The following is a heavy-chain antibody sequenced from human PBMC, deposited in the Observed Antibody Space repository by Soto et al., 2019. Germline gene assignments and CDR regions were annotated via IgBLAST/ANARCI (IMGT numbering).Heavy chain of an antibody. CDR2: MYHSGST. CDR1: GASISSGGYS. V-gene: IGHV4-30-2*01. J-gene: IGHJ3*02. Sequence: QLQLQESGSGLVKPSQTLSLTCAVSGASISSGGYSWSWIRQPPGQGLEWIVYMYHSGSTYYNPSLKSRVTISVDRSKSQFSLSLNSVTAADTAVYYCAKYGGKNAFDMWGQGTMVTVSS. CDR3: AKYGGKNAFDM. D-gene: IGHD4-17*01.